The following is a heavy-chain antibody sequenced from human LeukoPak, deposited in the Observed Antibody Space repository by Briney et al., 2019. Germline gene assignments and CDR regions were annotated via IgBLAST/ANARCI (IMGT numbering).Heavy chain of an antibody. D-gene: IGHD3-16*01. V-gene: IGHV3-74*03. CDR1: AFTISEYW. Sequence: GGSLRLSCTASAFTISEYWMRWVRHPQGKGLVWVSRITNDGSRTEYADSVQRRFTISRDNAKNTLYLQMDSLRPEDTAVYYCARDLGGPDYWGQGTLVTVSS. CDR2: ITNDGSRT. CDR3: ARDLGGPDY. J-gene: IGHJ4*02.